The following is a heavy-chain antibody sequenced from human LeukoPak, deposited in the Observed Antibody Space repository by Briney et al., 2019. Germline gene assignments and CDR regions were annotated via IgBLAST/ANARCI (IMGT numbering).Heavy chain of an antibody. CDR1: GGSFSGYY. CDR2: INHSGST. CDR3: ARGRCSGSTSCYPYYYYGMDV. Sequence: SETLSLTCAVCGGSFSGYYWSWIRQPPGKGLEWIGEINHSGSTNYNPSLKSRVTISVDTSKNQFSLKLSSVTAADTAVYYCARGRCSGSTSCYPYYYYGMDVWGQGTTVTVSS. J-gene: IGHJ6*02. V-gene: IGHV4-34*01. D-gene: IGHD2-2*01.